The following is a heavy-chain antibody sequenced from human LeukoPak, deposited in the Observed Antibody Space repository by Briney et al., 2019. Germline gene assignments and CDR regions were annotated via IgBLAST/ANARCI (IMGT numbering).Heavy chain of an antibody. D-gene: IGHD2-2*01. Sequence: PSETLSLTCTVSGGSINSYYWSWIRQPAGKGLEWIGRIYSSGSTNYNPSLKSRVSMSVDTSKNQFSLKLSSVTAADTAVYYCARGKAPDYCSSTPCYKNNWFDSWSQGALVTVSS. CDR2: IYSSGST. CDR3: ARGKAPDYCSSTPCYKNNWFDS. CDR1: GGSINSYY. V-gene: IGHV4-4*07. J-gene: IGHJ5*01.